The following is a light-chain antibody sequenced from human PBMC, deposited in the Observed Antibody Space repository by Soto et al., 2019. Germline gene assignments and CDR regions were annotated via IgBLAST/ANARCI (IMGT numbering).Light chain of an antibody. CDR2: GAS. CDR3: QQYGSSSWT. CDR1: QSVRSSY. J-gene: IGKJ1*01. Sequence: EIVLTQSPGTLSLPPGERATLSCRASQSVRSSYLAWYQQKFGQAPRLLIYGASSRATGIPDRFSGSGSGKDFTLTISRLEPEDFAVYYCQQYGSSSWTFGQGTKVEIK. V-gene: IGKV3-20*01.